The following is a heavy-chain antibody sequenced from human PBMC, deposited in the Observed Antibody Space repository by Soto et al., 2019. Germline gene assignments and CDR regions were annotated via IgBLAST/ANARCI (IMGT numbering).Heavy chain of an antibody. D-gene: IGHD3-3*01. Sequence: GGSLRLSCAASGFTFTTFWMGWLRQAPGKGLEWVATIKQDGSEKYYVDSVRGRFTISRDNAKDSLDLQMNSLRAEDTAVYYCARATRYYDFWSGSLGYGMDVWGQGTTVTVSS. CDR1: GFTFTTFW. CDR2: IKQDGSEK. V-gene: IGHV3-7*02. J-gene: IGHJ6*02. CDR3: ARATRYYDFWSGSLGYGMDV.